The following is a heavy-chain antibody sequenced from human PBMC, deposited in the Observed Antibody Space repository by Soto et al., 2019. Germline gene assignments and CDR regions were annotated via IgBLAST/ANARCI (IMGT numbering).Heavy chain of an antibody. CDR1: GFTFSSYS. CDR2: IYSGGST. CDR3: ARLIAAAGTC. V-gene: IGHV3-66*01. D-gene: IGHD6-13*01. Sequence: GALRLSCAASGFTFSSYSMNWVRQPPGKGLEWVSVIYSGGSTYYADSVKGRFTISRDNSKNTLYLQMNSLRAEDTAVYYCARLIAAAGTCWGQGTXVTVSS. J-gene: IGHJ4*02.